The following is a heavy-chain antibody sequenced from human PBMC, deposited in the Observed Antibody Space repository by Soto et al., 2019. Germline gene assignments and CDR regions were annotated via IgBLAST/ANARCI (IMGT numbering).Heavy chain of an antibody. Sequence: QLQLQESGSGLVKPSQTLSLTCAVSGGSISSCGYSWSWIRQPAVKGLEWIRYIYHIGRTYYNPSLKSRVTISVDRSKNQFSLKLSSVPAADTSVYYCDRDPGFWRRGTLVTVSS. CDR3: DRDPGF. CDR2: IYHIGRT. J-gene: IGHJ2*01. V-gene: IGHV4-30-2*01. CDR1: GGSISSCGYS.